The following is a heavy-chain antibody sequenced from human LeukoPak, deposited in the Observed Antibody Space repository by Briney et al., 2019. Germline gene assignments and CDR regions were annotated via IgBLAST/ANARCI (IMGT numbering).Heavy chain of an antibody. V-gene: IGHV3-30*04. D-gene: IGHD2-2*01. CDR3: AKGVVPAAMARFDY. J-gene: IGHJ4*02. CDR2: ISYDGSNK. CDR1: GFNFNNFA. Sequence: GGSLRLSCAASGFNFNNFAMSWVRQAPGKGLEWLSLISYDGSNKYYGDSVRGRFTVSKDNSKNTLYLQMNSLRAEDTAVHYCAKGVVPAAMARFDYWGQGTLVTVSS.